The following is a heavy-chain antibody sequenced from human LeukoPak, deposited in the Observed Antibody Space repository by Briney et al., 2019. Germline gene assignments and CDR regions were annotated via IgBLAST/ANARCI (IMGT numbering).Heavy chain of an antibody. CDR2: IHPGDSDT. Sequence: GESLKISCKGSGYNFISYWIGWVRQMPGKGLEWMGIIHPGDSDTRYSPSFQGQVTISADKPISTAYLQWRSLKASDSAMYYCARRIAGSGVDYWGRGTLVTVSS. CDR3: ARRIAGSGVDY. J-gene: IGHJ4*02. V-gene: IGHV5-51*01. D-gene: IGHD6-13*01. CDR1: GYNFISYW.